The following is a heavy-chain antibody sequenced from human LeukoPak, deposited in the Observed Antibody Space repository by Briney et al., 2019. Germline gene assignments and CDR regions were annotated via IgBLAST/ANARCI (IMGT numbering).Heavy chain of an antibody. CDR3: ARQHYYGSGS. CDR2: INHSGST. Sequence: SETLSLTCAVYGGSFSGYYWSWIRQPPGKGLEWIGEINHSGSTNYNPSLKSRVTISVDTSKNQFSLKLSSVTAADTAVYYCARQHYYGSGSWGQGTLVTVSS. V-gene: IGHV4-34*01. D-gene: IGHD3-10*01. J-gene: IGHJ4*02. CDR1: GGSFSGYY.